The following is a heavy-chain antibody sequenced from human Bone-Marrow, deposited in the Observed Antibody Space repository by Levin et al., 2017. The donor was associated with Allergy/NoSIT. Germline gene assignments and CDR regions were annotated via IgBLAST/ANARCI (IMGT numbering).Heavy chain of an antibody. J-gene: IGHJ5*02. CDR1: GFTFSDYF. V-gene: IGHV3-11*06. CDR3: ARELGDDPYNWFDP. CDR2: ISSSGGFT. D-gene: IGHD4-17*01. Sequence: GGSLRLSCAASGFTFSDYFMSWVRQAPGKGLEWVAYISSSGGFTVYADSMRGRFIISRDNAKKSLFLQMNSLRADDTAVYYCARELGDDPYNWFDPWGQGTLVTVSS.